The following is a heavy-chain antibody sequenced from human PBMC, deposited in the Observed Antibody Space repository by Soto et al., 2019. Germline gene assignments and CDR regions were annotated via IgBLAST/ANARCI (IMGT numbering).Heavy chain of an antibody. D-gene: IGHD6-6*01. V-gene: IGHV1-18*04. CDR2: ISAYNGNT. CDR1: GYTFTSYG. J-gene: IGHJ5*02. CDR3: ARMAFEYSSSPFDP. Sequence: GASVKVSCKASGYTFTSYGISWVRQAPGQGLEWMGWISAYNGNTNYAQKLQGRVTMTTDTSTSTAYMELRSLSSDDTAVYYCARMAFEYSSSPFDPWGQGTLVTVSS.